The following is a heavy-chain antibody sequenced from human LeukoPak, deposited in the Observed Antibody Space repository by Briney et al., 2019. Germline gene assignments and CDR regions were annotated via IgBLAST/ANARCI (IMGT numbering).Heavy chain of an antibody. Sequence: GSSVKVSCKASGGTFSSYAISWVRQAPGQGLEWMGGIIPIFGTANYAQKFQGRVRITADESTSTAYMELSSLRSEDTAVYYCARKINYYDSSGYYSPAGFDYWGQGTLVTVSS. CDR3: ARKINYYDSSGYYSPAGFDY. D-gene: IGHD3-22*01. V-gene: IGHV1-69*01. CDR2: IIPIFGTA. J-gene: IGHJ4*02. CDR1: GGTFSSYA.